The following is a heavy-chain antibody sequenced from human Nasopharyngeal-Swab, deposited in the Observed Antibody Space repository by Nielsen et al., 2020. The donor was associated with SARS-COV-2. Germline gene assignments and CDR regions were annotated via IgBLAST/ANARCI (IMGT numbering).Heavy chain of an antibody. CDR3: ARDPSSGWYPSYYYGMDV. Sequence: GGSPRLSCVVSGFTFSRYWMSWVRQAPGKGLEWVANIKQDGSEKYYVDSVKGRFTISRDNAKNSLYLQMNSLRAEDTAVYYCARDPSSGWYPSYYYGMDVWGQGTTVTVSS. CDR2: IKQDGSEK. V-gene: IGHV3-7*01. D-gene: IGHD6-19*01. CDR1: GFTFSRYW. J-gene: IGHJ6*02.